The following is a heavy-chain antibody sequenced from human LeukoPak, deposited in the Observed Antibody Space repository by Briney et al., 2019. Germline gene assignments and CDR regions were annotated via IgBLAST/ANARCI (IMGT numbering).Heavy chain of an antibody. V-gene: IGHV1-18*01. D-gene: IGHD3-9*01. CDR2: ISAYNGNT. Sequence: ASVKVSCKASGGTFSSYAISWVRQAPGQGLEWMGWISAYNGNTYYAQKLQGRVTMTTDTSTSTAYMELRSLRSDDTAVYYCARDREDYDILTGYYYFDYWGQGTLVTVSS. CDR1: GGTFSSYA. CDR3: ARDREDYDILTGYYYFDY. J-gene: IGHJ4*02.